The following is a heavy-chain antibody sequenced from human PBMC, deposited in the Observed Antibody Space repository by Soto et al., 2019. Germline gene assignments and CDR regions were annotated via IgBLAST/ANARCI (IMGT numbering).Heavy chain of an antibody. CDR2: ISGSGGGT. Sequence: EVQLLESGGGLVQPGGSLRLSCAASGFTFSSYAMSWVRQAPGKGLEWVSAISGSGGGTYYADSVKGRFTISRDNSKNTLYLQMNSLRAEDTAVYYCAKDLWVGYTVPDNAFDIWGQGTMVTVSS. D-gene: IGHD2-2*02. V-gene: IGHV3-23*01. CDR3: AKDLWVGYTVPDNAFDI. CDR1: GFTFSSYA. J-gene: IGHJ3*02.